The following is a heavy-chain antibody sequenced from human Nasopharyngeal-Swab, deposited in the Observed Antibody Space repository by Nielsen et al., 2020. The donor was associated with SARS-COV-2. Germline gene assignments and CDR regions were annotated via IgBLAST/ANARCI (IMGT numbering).Heavy chain of an antibody. D-gene: IGHD3/OR15-3a*01. Sequence: GGSLRLSCAASGFTFSHYAMSWVRQAPGKGLEWVSTMSGSSNTYYADSVKGRFTISRDSSKNTLYLQMNSLRAEDTGVYYCAKDLGPILKLDLYDHWGQGTLVTVSS. V-gene: IGHV3-23*01. CDR3: AKDLGPILKLDLYDH. CDR1: GFTFSHYA. CDR2: MSGSSNT. J-gene: IGHJ4*02.